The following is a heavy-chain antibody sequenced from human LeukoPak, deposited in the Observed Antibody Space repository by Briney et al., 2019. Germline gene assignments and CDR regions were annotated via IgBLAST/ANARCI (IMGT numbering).Heavy chain of an antibody. D-gene: IGHD3-22*01. CDR1: GGSVSSNIYY. J-gene: IGHJ3*02. Sequence: SETLSLTCTVSGGSVSSNIYYWNWIRQPPGKGLEWIGYIYYSGSTNYNPSLKSRVTISVDTSKNQFSLKLSSVTAADTAVYYCARSYYYDSSGYWDAFDIWGQGTMVTVSS. CDR2: IYYSGST. CDR3: ARSYYYDSSGYWDAFDI. V-gene: IGHV4-61*01.